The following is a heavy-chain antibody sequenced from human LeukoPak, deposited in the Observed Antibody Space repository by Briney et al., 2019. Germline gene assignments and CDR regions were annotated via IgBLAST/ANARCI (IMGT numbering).Heavy chain of an antibody. D-gene: IGHD3-22*01. Sequence: ASVKVSCKASGGTFSSYAISWVRQAPGQGLEWMGGIIPIFGTANYAQKFQGRVTITTDESTSTAYMELSSLRSDDTAVYYCAWSTFYYDSSGPTRDYWGQGTLVTVSS. CDR1: GGTFSSYA. CDR2: IIPIFGTA. J-gene: IGHJ4*02. V-gene: IGHV1-69*05. CDR3: AWSTFYYDSSGPTRDY.